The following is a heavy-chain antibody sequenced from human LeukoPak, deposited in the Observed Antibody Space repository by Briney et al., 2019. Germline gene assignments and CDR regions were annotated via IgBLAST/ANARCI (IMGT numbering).Heavy chain of an antibody. J-gene: IGHJ4*02. CDR3: ARDLAMYSPDLDY. CDR1: GYTFTYYY. Sequence: ASVTVSCKASGYTFTYYYLHWVRQAPGHGLEWMGWINPKTGVTKYAQNFQGRVTMTRDTSISTAYMEVSRLRSDDTAVFYCARDLAMYSPDLDYWGQGTLVTVSS. D-gene: IGHD1-26*01. CDR2: INPKTGVT. V-gene: IGHV1-2*02.